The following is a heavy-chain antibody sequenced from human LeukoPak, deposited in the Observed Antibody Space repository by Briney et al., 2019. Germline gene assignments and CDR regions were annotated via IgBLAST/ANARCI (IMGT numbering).Heavy chain of an antibody. D-gene: IGHD6-25*01. CDR3: ARESSGFDY. CDR2: SNPNSGGT. CDR1: RYTFTGYY. V-gene: IGHV1-2*02. Sequence: GAAVPVSCKSSRYTFTGYYMHRVRPAPGQGLEWMGWSNPNSGGTNYAQKFQGRVTMTRDTSISTAYMELSRLRSDDRDVYYCARESSGFDYWGQGTLVTVSS. J-gene: IGHJ4*02.